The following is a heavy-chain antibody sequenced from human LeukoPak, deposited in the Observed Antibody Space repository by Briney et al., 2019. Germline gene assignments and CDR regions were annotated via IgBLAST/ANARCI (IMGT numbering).Heavy chain of an antibody. CDR2: IYSGGGT. D-gene: IGHD7-27*01. V-gene: IGHV3-66*01. CDR1: GFTVSSNY. CDR3: ATHSGDY. Sequence: GGSLRLSCATSGFTVSSNYMTWVRQAPGKGLEWVSVIYSGGGTRYADSVKGRFTISRDNSKNTLYLQMNSLRAEDTAVYYCATHSGDYWGQGTLVTVSS. J-gene: IGHJ4*02.